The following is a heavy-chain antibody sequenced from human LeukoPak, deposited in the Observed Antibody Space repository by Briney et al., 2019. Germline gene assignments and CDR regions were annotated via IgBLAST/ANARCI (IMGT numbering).Heavy chain of an antibody. Sequence: SVKVSCKASGGTFSSYAISWVRQAPGQGLEWMGRIIPILGIANYAQKFQGRVTITADKSTSTAYMELSSLRSEDTAVYYCARDLYGSGSFDYWGQGTLVTVSS. CDR3: ARDLYGSGSFDY. CDR2: IIPILGIA. D-gene: IGHD3-10*01. J-gene: IGHJ4*02. CDR1: GGTFSSYA. V-gene: IGHV1-69*04.